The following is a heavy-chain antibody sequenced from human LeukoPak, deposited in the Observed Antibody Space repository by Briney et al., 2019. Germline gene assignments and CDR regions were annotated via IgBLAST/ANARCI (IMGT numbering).Heavy chain of an antibody. D-gene: IGHD1-26*01. V-gene: IGHV1-8*02. CDR3: ARVLVGARRRGDY. CDR1: GYTFNNYG. Sequence: ASVRVSCKASGYTFNNYGINWVRQATGQGLEWMGWMNPNSGNTGYAQKFQGRVTMTRNTSISTAYMELSSLRSEDTAVYYCARVLVGARRRGDYWGQGTLVTVSS. J-gene: IGHJ4*02. CDR2: MNPNSGNT.